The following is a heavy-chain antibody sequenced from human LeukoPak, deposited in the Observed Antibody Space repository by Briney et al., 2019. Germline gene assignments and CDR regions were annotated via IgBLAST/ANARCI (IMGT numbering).Heavy chain of an antibody. CDR1: GGSLSSSSYY. Sequence: PSETLSLTCTVSGGSLSSSSYYWGWIRQPPGKGLEWIGSIYYSGSTYYNPSLKSRVTISVDTSKNQFSLKLSSVTAADTAVYYCASGGCSSSSCYNYYGMDVWGQGTTVTVSS. V-gene: IGHV4-39*01. J-gene: IGHJ6*02. CDR2: IYYSGST. D-gene: IGHD2-2*02. CDR3: ASGGCSSSSCYNYYGMDV.